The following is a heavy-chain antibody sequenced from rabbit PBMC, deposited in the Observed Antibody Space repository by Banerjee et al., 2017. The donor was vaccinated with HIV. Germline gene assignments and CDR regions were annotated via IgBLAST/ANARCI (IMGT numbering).Heavy chain of an antibody. Sequence: NSNYMCWVRQAPGKGLEWIACIDTSSGSTYYASWAKGRFTISKTSSTTVTLQMTSLTAADTATYFCARGGLWGPGTLVTVS. V-gene: IGHV1S40*01. J-gene: IGHJ4*01. CDR2: IDTSSGST. CDR3: ARGGL. CDR1: NSNY.